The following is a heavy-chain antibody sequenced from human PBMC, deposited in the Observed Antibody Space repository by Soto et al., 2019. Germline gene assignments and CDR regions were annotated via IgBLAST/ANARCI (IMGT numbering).Heavy chain of an antibody. D-gene: IGHD2-21*02. V-gene: IGHV1-69*04. CDR3: ARDESDIVVVTATPGGWFDP. Sequence: SVKVSCKASGGTFSSYTISWVRQAPGQGLEWMGRIIPILGIANYAQKFQGRVTITADKSTSTAYMELSSLRSEDTAVYYCARDESDIVVVTATPGGWFDPWGQGTLVTVSS. CDR1: GGTFSSYT. J-gene: IGHJ5*02. CDR2: IIPILGIA.